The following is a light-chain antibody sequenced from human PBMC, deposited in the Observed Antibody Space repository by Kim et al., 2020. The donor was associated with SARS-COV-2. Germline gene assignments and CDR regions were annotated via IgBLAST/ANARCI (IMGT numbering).Light chain of an antibody. Sequence: SVSAGERATRTCRASESVSNIVGWYQQKPGQAPRLLYCGASTRAAVIPASFSGGWSEAEFTLTISSLQAEDFADYYYQLYNNSGTFGQGTKVEIK. V-gene: IGKV3-15*01. J-gene: IGKJ1*01. CDR1: ESVSNI. CDR3: QLYNNSGT. CDR2: GAS.